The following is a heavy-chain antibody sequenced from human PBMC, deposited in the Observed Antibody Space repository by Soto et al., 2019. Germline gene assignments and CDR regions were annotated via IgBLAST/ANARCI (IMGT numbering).Heavy chain of an antibody. J-gene: IGHJ4*02. V-gene: IGHV3-23*01. CDR2: ISGSGGST. CDR3: AKSPTIRGVSFDY. CDR1: GFTFSSYA. Sequence: EVQLLESGGGLVQPGGSLRLSCAASGFTFSSYAMSWVRQAPGKGLEWVSVISGSGGSTYYADSVKGRFTISRDNSKNTLSLQMNSLRAEDTAVYYCAKSPTIRGVSFDYWGQATLVTVSS. D-gene: IGHD3-10*01.